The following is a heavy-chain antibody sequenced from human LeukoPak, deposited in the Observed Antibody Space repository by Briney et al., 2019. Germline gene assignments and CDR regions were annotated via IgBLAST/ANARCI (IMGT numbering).Heavy chain of an antibody. CDR2: INAGNGNT. D-gene: IGHD4-11*01. Sequence: ASVNVSCKASGYTFTSYAMHWVRQAPGQRLEWMGWINAGNGNTKYSQKFQGRVTITRDASASTAYMELSSLRSEDTAVYYCARAYRARYPQYYFDYWGQGTLVTVSS. CDR1: GYTFTSYA. V-gene: IGHV1-3*01. CDR3: ARAYRARYPQYYFDY. J-gene: IGHJ4*02.